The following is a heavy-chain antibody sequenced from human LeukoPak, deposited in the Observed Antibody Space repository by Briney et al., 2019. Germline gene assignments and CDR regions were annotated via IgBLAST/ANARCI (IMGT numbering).Heavy chain of an antibody. CDR3: ARDLINDCSSTSCSKSYYYYGMDV. CDR1: GFTVSSNY. V-gene: IGHV3-66*01. D-gene: IGHD2-2*01. CDR2: IYSGGST. Sequence: SGGSLRLSCAASGFTVSSNYVSWVRQAPGKGLEWVSVIYSGGSTYYADSVKGRFTISRDNSKNTLYLQMNSLRAEDTAVYYCARDLINDCSSTSCSKSYYYYGMDVWGQGTTVTVSS. J-gene: IGHJ6*02.